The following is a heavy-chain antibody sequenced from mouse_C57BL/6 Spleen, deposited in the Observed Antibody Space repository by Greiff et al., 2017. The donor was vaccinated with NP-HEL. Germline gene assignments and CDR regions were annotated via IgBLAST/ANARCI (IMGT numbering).Heavy chain of an antibody. V-gene: IGHV14-4*01. Sequence: EVQRVESGAELVRPGASVKLSCTASGFNIKDDYMHWVKQRPEQGLEWIGWIDPENGDTEYASKFQGKATITADTSSNTAYLQLSSLTSEDTAVYYCTTKDGSRFAWFAYWGQGTLVTVSA. CDR1: GFNIKDDY. CDR2: IDPENGDT. D-gene: IGHD1-1*01. J-gene: IGHJ3*01. CDR3: TTKDGSRFAWFAY.